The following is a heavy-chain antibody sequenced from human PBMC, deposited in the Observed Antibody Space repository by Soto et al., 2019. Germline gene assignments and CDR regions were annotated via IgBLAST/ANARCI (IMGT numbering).Heavy chain of an antibody. CDR2: ISGSGGST. V-gene: IGHV3-23*01. J-gene: IGHJ4*02. CDR1: GFTFSSYA. CDR3: AKDPYSSGWYYFDY. Sequence: GGSLRLSCAASGFTFSSYAMSWVRQAPGKGLEWVSAISGSGGSTYYADSVKGRFTISRDNSKTTLYLQMNSLRAEDTAVYYCAKDPYSSGWYYFDYWGQGTLVTVSS. D-gene: IGHD6-19*01.